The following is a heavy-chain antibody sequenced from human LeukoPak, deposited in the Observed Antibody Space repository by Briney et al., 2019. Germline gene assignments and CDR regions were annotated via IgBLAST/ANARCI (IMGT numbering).Heavy chain of an antibody. J-gene: IGHJ4*02. CDR1: GGSISSGGYY. CDR3: ARAESYYGGMYYFDY. V-gene: IGHV4-30-2*01. Sequence: SSETLSLTCTVSGGSISSGGYYWSWIRQPPGKGLEWIGYIYHSGSTYYNPSLKSRVTISVDRSKNQFSLKLSSVTAADTAVYYCARAESYYGGMYYFDYWGQGTLVTVSS. D-gene: IGHD4-23*01. CDR2: IYHSGST.